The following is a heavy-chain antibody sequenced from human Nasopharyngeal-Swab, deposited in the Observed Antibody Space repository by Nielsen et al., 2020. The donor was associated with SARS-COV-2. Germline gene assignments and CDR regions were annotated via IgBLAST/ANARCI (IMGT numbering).Heavy chain of an antibody. CDR1: GFTFSDHY. J-gene: IGHJ6*02. CDR2: TRNKANSYTT. CDR3: ARESKGYYYGMDV. Sequence: GGSLRLSCAASGFTFSDHYMDWVRQAPGKGLEWVGRTRNKANSYTTEYAASVKGRFTISRDDSKNSLYLQMNSLKTEDTAVYYCARESKGYYYGMDVWGQGTTVTVPS. V-gene: IGHV3-72*01.